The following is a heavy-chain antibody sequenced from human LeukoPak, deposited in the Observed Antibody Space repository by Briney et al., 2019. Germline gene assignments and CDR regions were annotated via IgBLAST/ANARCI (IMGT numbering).Heavy chain of an antibody. D-gene: IGHD2-15*01. CDR3: ARGYCSGGSCYKFDY. CDR1: GGSISSYY. V-gene: IGHV4-59*01. J-gene: IGHJ4*02. Sequence: SETLSLTCTVSGGSISSYYWSWIRQPPGKELEWLGYIYYSGSTNYNPSLKSRVTISVDTSKNQFSLKLSSVTAADTAVYYCARGYCSGGSCYKFDYWGQGTLVTVSS. CDR2: IYYSGST.